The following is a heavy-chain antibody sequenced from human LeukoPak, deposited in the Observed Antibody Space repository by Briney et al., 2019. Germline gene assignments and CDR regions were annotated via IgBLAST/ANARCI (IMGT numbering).Heavy chain of an antibody. J-gene: IGHJ4*02. D-gene: IGHD4-17*01. CDR3: ARGLDYGDYGLDY. CDR2: IWYDGSNK. V-gene: IGHV3-33*08. CDR1: GFTFSSYG. Sequence: QPGGSLRLSCAASGFTFSSYGMHWVRQAPGKGLEWVAVIWYDGSNKYYADSVKGRFTISRDNSKNTLYLQMNSLRAEDTAVYYCARGLDYGDYGLDYWGQGTLVTVSS.